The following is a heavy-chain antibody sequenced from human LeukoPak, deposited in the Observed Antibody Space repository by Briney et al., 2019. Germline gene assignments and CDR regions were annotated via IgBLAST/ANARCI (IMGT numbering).Heavy chain of an antibody. D-gene: IGHD6-19*01. V-gene: IGHV3-30*03. CDR2: ISYDGSNK. CDR3: ARDRPPAYSSGFSV. Sequence: GGSLRLSCAASGFTFSSYGMHWVRQAPGKGLEWVAVISYDGSNKYYADSVKGRFTISRDNSKNTLYLQMNSLRAEDTAVYYCARDRPPAYSSGFSVWGQGTLVTVSS. CDR1: GFTFSSYG. J-gene: IGHJ4*02.